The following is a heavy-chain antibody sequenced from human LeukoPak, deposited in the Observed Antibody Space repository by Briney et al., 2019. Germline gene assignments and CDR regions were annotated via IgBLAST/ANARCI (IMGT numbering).Heavy chain of an antibody. Sequence: SETLSLTCTVSGGSISSYYWSWIRQPPGKGLEWVGYIYYSGSTNYNPSLKSRVTISVDTSKNQFSLKLSSVTAADTAVYYCARGVQAAAGTYYFDYWGQGTLVTVSS. D-gene: IGHD6-13*01. V-gene: IGHV4-59*12. CDR3: ARGVQAAAGTYYFDY. J-gene: IGHJ4*02. CDR1: GGSISSYY. CDR2: IYYSGST.